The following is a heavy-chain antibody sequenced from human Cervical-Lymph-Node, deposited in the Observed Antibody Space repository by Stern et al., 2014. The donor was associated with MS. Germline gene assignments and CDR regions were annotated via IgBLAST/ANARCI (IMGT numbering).Heavy chain of an antibody. D-gene: IGHD2-21*01. V-gene: IGHV1-69*06. J-gene: IGHJ4*02. Sequence: QVQLVQSGTEVKKPGSSVKVSCKASGGSFSDDEISWVRQAPGQGLEWMGGIIPLFNTAGYARKFQARVSITANKSTKTVCLELIRLTSEDTAIYYCARDSRIFPRPREGEIAYWGQGTLVTVSS. CDR2: IIPLFNTA. CDR3: ARDSRIFPRPREGEIAY. CDR1: GGSFSDDE.